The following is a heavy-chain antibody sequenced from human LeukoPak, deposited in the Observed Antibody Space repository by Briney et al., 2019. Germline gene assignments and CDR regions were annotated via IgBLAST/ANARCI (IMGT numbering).Heavy chain of an antibody. V-gene: IGHV3-48*04. CDR1: GFTFSSFS. CDR3: ARERVDVDTAMVDY. CDR2: ISSSGSTI. Sequence: GGSLRLSCAASGFTFSSFSMNWVRQAPGKGLEWVSYISSSGSTIYYADSVKGRFTISRDNAKNSLYLQMNSLRAEDTAVYYCARERVDVDTAMVDYWGQGTLVTVSS. J-gene: IGHJ4*02. D-gene: IGHD5-18*01.